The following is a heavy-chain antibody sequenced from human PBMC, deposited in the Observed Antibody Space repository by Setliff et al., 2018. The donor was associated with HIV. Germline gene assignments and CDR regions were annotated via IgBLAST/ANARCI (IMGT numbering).Heavy chain of an antibody. J-gene: IGHJ4*02. CDR2: IRFDGSNT. Sequence: GGSLRLSCAASGFTFSSYGMHWVRQAPGKGPEWVAFIRFDGSNTYYADSVKGRFTISRDNSKNTLYLQMNSLRPEDAAMYYCAKDQRMIVVVTSTYFDYWGQGTLVTVSS. V-gene: IGHV3-30*02. D-gene: IGHD3-22*01. CDR1: GFTFSSYG. CDR3: AKDQRMIVVVTSTYFDY.